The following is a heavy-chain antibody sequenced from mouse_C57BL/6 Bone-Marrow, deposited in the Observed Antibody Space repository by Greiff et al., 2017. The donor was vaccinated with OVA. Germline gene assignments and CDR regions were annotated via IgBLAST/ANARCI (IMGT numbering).Heavy chain of an antibody. CDR2: ISNGGGST. V-gene: IGHV5-12*01. CDR3: ARRGTVVADYYAWTT. D-gene: IGHD1-1*01. CDR1: GFTFSDYY. Sequence: EVQGVESGGGLVQPGGSLKLSCAASGFTFSDYYMYWVRQTPEKRLEWVAYISNGGGSTYYPDTVKGRFTISRDNAKNTLYLQMSRLKSEDTAMYYCARRGTVVADYYAWTTGVKEPQSPSPQ. J-gene: IGHJ4*01.